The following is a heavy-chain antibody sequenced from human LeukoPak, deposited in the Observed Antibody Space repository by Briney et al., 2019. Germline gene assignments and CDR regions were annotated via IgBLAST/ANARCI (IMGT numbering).Heavy chain of an antibody. Sequence: PGGSLRLSCAASGFTFSSYAMHWVRQAPGKGLEWVAVISYDGSNKYYADSVKGRFTISRDNSKNTLYLQMNSLRAEDTAVYYCARDYLFGYSSGWSTPYLDYWGQGTLVTVSS. CDR3: ARDYLFGYSSGWSTPYLDY. D-gene: IGHD6-19*01. V-gene: IGHV3-30*04. CDR2: ISYDGSNK. CDR1: GFTFSSYA. J-gene: IGHJ4*02.